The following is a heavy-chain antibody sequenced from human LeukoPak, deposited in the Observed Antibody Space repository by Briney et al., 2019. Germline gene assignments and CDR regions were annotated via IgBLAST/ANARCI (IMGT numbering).Heavy chain of an antibody. Sequence: GGSLRLSCAASGFTFTSYAMNWVRQAPGKGLEWVSAISGSGARTYYADSVKGRFTISRDNSKNTLYLQMNSLRAEDTAVYYCAKIKSIAARAGWFDPWGQGTLVTVSS. J-gene: IGHJ5*02. CDR2: ISGSGART. CDR3: AKIKSIAARAGWFDP. V-gene: IGHV3-23*01. D-gene: IGHD6-6*01. CDR1: GFTFTSYA.